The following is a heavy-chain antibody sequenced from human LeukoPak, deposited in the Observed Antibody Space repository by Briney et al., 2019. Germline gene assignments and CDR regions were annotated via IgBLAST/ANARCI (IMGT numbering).Heavy chain of an antibody. Sequence: GASVKVSCKASGYTFTSYDINWVRQATGQGLEWMGWMNPNSGNTGYAQKFQGRVTITADESTSTAYMELSSLRSEDTAVYYCARDRQWLGPLGYWGQGTLVTVSS. D-gene: IGHD6-19*01. J-gene: IGHJ4*02. V-gene: IGHV1-8*01. CDR1: GYTFTSYD. CDR2: MNPNSGNT. CDR3: ARDRQWLGPLGY.